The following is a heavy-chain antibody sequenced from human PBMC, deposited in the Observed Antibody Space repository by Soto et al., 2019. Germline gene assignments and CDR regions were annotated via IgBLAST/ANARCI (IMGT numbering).Heavy chain of an antibody. D-gene: IGHD3-9*01. V-gene: IGHV4-4*02. CDR3: ARRKDYDILTGGSYYYYGMDV. CDR1: GGSISSSNW. Sequence: SETLSLTCAVSGGSISSSNWWNWVRQPPGKGLEWIGEIYHSGSTNYNPSLKSRVTISVDKSKNQFSLKLSSVTAADTAVYYCARRKDYDILTGGSYYYYGMDVWGQGTTVTVSS. J-gene: IGHJ6*02. CDR2: IYHSGST.